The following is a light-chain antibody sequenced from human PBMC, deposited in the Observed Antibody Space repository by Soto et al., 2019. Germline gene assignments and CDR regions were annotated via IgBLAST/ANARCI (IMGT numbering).Light chain of an antibody. CDR1: SGDVGGYDY. CDR2: DVS. V-gene: IGLV2-8*01. Sequence: QSALAQPPSASGSPGQSVTISCTGTSGDVGGYDYVCWYQQHPGKAPKLMIYDVSKRPSGVPERFSGSKSGNTASLTVSGLQAEDEADYYCSSYAGSDNLRIFGAGTKLTVL. CDR3: SSYAGSDNLRI. J-gene: IGLJ2*01.